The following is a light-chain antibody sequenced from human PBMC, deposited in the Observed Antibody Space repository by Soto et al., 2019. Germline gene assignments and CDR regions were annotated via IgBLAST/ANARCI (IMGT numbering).Light chain of an antibody. V-gene: IGKV1-39*01. CDR1: QSISSY. Sequence: DIQMTQSPSSLSASVGDRVTITCRASQSISSYLHWYQQKPGKAPRLLIYAAPSLQTGVPSRFSGYGSGTDFTLTISSLQPEDFATYYCQQSYSTPPLTFGGGTKVEIK. J-gene: IGKJ4*01. CDR2: AAP. CDR3: QQSYSTPPLT.